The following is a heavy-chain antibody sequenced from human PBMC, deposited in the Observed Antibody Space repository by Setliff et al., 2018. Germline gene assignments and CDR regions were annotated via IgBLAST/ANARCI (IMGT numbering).Heavy chain of an antibody. CDR3: VRSGKFGMRFWFDQ. V-gene: IGHV1-18*01. J-gene: IGHJ5*02. CDR1: GYSFLSYG. Sequence: ASVKVSCKASGYSFLSYGITWVRQAPGQGLEWMGWISAQDGNTIYAQNFQGRVTMTTDTSTSTAYMELRSLRSDDTAFYYCVRSGKFGMRFWFDQWGLGTLVTVSS. CDR2: ISAQDGNT. D-gene: IGHD1-26*01.